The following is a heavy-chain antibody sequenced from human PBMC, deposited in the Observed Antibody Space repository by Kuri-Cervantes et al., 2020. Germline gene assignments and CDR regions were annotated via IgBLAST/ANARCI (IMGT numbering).Heavy chain of an antibody. CDR2: IYHSGTT. CDR1: DYSIGNGYY. V-gene: IGHV4-38-2*02. D-gene: IGHD3-10*01. Sequence: GSLRLSCTVTDYSIGNGYYWGWVRQPPGKRLEWIGTIYHSGTTYYNPSVKSRVTLSTDTSANQFSLRLNSVTAADTAVYYCARGSRITIVRGLQRAFDYWGQGTLVTVSS. J-gene: IGHJ4*02. CDR3: ARGSRITIVRGLQRAFDY.